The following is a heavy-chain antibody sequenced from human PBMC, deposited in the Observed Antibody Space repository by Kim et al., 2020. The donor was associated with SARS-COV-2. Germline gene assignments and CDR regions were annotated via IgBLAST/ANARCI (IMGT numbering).Heavy chain of an antibody. Sequence: GGSLRLSCAGSGFTISDYYMSWIRQAPGKGLEWVSYISSSGVTTYYADSVKGRFTISRDKAKNSLYLQMDILRAEDTAVYFCARDLQRRDGYNKTGFDY. CDR2: ISSSGVTT. V-gene: IGHV3-11*01. CDR1: GFTISDYY. J-gene: IGHJ4*01. CDR3: ARDLQRRDGYNKTGFDY. D-gene: IGHD5-12*01.